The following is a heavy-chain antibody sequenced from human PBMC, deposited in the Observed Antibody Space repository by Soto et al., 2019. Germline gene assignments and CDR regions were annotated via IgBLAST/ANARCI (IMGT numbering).Heavy chain of an antibody. V-gene: IGHV1-69*12. CDR2: IIPIFGTA. CDR3: ATSGSYWNLIFDY. Sequence: QVQLVQSGAEVKKPGSSVKVSCKASGGTFSSYAISWVRQAPGQGLEWMGGIIPIFGTAKYAQKFQGRVTITADESTSTAYMELSRLRSEDTAVYYCATSGSYWNLIFDYWGQGTLVTVSS. CDR1: GGTFSSYA. D-gene: IGHD1-26*01. J-gene: IGHJ4*02.